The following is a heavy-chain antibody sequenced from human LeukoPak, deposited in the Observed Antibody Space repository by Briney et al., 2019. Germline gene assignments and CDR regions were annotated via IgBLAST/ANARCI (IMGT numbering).Heavy chain of an antibody. CDR1: GGSISSSNW. CDR3: ARANGYYGSGIPYFDF. D-gene: IGHD3-10*01. CDR2: IYHSVST. J-gene: IGHJ4*02. Sequence: PSGTLSLTCAVSGGSISSSNWWSWVRQPPGKGLEWIGYIYHSVSTYYNPSLKCRVTISVERSKNQFSLKLTSVTAADAALYYCARANGYYGSGIPYFDFWGQGTLVTVSS. V-gene: IGHV4-4*02.